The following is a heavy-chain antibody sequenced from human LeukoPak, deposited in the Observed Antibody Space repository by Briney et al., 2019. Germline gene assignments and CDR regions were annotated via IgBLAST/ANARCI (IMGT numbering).Heavy chain of an antibody. CDR1: GYTFTSYH. CDR2: IGPGYTAT. V-gene: IGHV1-46*01. J-gene: IGHJ4*02. D-gene: IGHD7-27*01. CDR3: TRDGGNWGDSDY. Sequence: ASVKASCKTSGYTFTSYHIHWVRQAPGQGLEWMGIIGPGYTATTYAQKFQGRLTMTTDTSTSAVYMELNSLRSEDTAVYYCTRDGGNWGDSDYWGQGTLVTVSS.